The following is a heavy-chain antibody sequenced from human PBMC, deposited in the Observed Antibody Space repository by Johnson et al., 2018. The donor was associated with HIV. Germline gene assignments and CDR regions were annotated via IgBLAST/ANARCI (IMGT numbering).Heavy chain of an antibody. CDR1: GFTFSSYG. Sequence: QMQLVESGGGLVQPGRSLRLSCAVSGFTFSSYGMHWVRQAPGKGLEWVAVISYDGSNKYYADSVKGRFTISRDNSKNTLYLQMNSLRPEDTAVYYCVQGVPNPAGAFDIWGRGTMVTVSS. J-gene: IGHJ3*02. CDR3: VQGVPNPAGAFDI. V-gene: IGHV3-30*03. D-gene: IGHD6-19*01. CDR2: ISYDGSNK.